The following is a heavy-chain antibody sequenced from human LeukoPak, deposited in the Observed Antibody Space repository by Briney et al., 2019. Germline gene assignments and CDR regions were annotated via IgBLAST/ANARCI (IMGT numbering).Heavy chain of an antibody. J-gene: IGHJ4*02. D-gene: IGHD3-10*01. CDR3: ARGVYVLLWFGELLGYYFDY. Sequence: VASVKVSCKASGYTFTSYGISWVRQAPGQGLEWMGWISAYNGNTNYAQKLQGRVTMTTDTSTSTAYMELRSLRSDDTAVYYCARGVYVLLWFGELLGYYFDYWGQGTLVTVSS. V-gene: IGHV1-18*01. CDR2: ISAYNGNT. CDR1: GYTFTSYG.